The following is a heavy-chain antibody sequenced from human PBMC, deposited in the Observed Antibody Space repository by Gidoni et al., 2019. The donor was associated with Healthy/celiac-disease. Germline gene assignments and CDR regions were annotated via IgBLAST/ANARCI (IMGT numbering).Heavy chain of an antibody. Sequence: QLQLQESGPGLVKPSETLSLTCTVSGGSISSSSYYWGWIRQPPGKGLEWIGSIYYSGSTYYNPSLKSRVTISVDTSKNQFSLKLSSVTAADTAVYYCARANSSGLLYYFDYWGQGTLVTVSS. CDR2: IYYSGST. J-gene: IGHJ4*02. CDR3: ARANSSGLLYYFDY. D-gene: IGHD3-22*01. CDR1: GGSISSSSYY. V-gene: IGHV4-39*01.